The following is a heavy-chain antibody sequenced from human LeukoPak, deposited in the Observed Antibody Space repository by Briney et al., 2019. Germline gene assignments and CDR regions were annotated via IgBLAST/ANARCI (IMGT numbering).Heavy chain of an antibody. CDR2: INPNSGDT. CDR1: GYTFTGYY. D-gene: IGHD7-27*01. J-gene: IGHJ4*02. V-gene: IGHV1-2*02. Sequence: ASVKVSCKASGYTFTGYYMHWVRQAPGQGLEWMGWINPNSGDTNYAQKFQGRVTMTRDTSISTAYMDLSRLTSDDTAVYYCARGQFPLNWGLDYWGQGTRVTVSS. CDR3: ARGQFPLNWGLDY.